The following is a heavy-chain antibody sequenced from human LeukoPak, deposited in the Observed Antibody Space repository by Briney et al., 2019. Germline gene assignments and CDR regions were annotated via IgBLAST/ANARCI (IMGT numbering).Heavy chain of an antibody. CDR1: GFRFSNYA. CDR2: LSRSGSRT. CDR3: AKDDSSGYYHDH. V-gene: IGHV3-23*01. J-gene: IGHJ5*02. Sequence: GGSLRLSRVGSGFRFSNYAMNWVRQAPGKGLQWVSALSRSGSRTFYADSVKGRFTISRDNSKNTPYLQMDSLRAEDTAIYYCAKDDSSGYYHDHWGQGTLVTVSS. D-gene: IGHD3-22*01.